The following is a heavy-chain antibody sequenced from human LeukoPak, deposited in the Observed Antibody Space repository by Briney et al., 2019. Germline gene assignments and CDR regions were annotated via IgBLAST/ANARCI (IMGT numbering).Heavy chain of an antibody. D-gene: IGHD6-13*01. CDR2: INPNSGGT. CDR1: GYTVTGYY. J-gene: IGHJ4*02. CDR3: ARDHSSSSQLFDF. V-gene: IGHV1-2*02. Sequence: ASVKASCTASGYTVTGYYMLWVRQAPGQGLEWWGWINPNSGGTNYAQKFQGRVTMTRDTSINTAYMELRNLRSDDTAVYYCARDHSSSSQLFDFWGRGTLVTVSS.